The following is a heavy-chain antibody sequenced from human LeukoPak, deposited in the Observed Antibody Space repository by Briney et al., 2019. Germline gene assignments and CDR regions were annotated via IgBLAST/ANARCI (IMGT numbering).Heavy chain of an antibody. CDR1: GFTFSSYA. CDR3: AKDPQWDVDRYGSGSYYLY. CDR2: ISSRGITS. Sequence: GGSLRLSCAASGFTFSSYAMTWVRQAPGKGLEWVSAISSRGITSYYADSVKGRFTISRDNSNNTLFLQMNSLRAEGTAVYYCAKDPQWDVDRYGSGSYYLYWGQGTLVTVSS. V-gene: IGHV3-23*01. D-gene: IGHD3-10*01. J-gene: IGHJ4*02.